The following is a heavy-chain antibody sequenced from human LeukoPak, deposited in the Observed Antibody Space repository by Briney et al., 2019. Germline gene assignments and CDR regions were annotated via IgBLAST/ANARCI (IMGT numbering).Heavy chain of an antibody. CDR1: GFTFSDYY. CDR3: AKDPDCTSGVCYTFFDY. Sequence: GGSLRLSCAASGFTFSDYYMSWIRQAPGKGLEWVSYISSSGSTKYYADSVKGRFTISRDNAKSSLYLQMNSLRAEDTAVYYCAKDPDCTSGVCYTFFDYWGQGTLVTVSS. J-gene: IGHJ4*02. D-gene: IGHD2-8*01. CDR2: ISSSGSTK. V-gene: IGHV3-11*04.